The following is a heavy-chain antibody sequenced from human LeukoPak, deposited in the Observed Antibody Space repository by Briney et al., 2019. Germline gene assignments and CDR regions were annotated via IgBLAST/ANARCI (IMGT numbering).Heavy chain of an antibody. J-gene: IGHJ4*02. D-gene: IGHD3-22*01. Sequence: PGGSLRLSCAASGFTFSSYGMSWVRQAPGKGLEWVSAISGSGGSTYYADSVKGRFTISRDNSKNSLYLQMNSLRTEDTALYYCAKDKDSSGYLDYWGRGTLVTVSS. CDR2: ISGSGGST. CDR3: AKDKDSSGYLDY. CDR1: GFTFSSYG. V-gene: IGHV3-43*02.